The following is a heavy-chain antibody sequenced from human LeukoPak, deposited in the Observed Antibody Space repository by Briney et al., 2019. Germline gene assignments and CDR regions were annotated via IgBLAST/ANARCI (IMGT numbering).Heavy chain of an antibody. CDR3: ARDGEITIFGVVINNWFDP. V-gene: IGHV1-2*02. D-gene: IGHD3-3*01. CDR2: INPNSGGT. J-gene: IGHJ5*02. Sequence: GASVKVSCKASGYTFTGYYMHWVRQAPGQGLEWMGWINPNSGGTNYAQKFQGRVTMTRDTCISTAYMELSRLRSDDTAVYYCARDGEITIFGVVINNWFDPWGQGTLVTVSS. CDR1: GYTFTGYY.